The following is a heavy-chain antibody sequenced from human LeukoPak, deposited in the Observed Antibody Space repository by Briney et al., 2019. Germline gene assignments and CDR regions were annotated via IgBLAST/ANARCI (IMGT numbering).Heavy chain of an antibody. CDR3: AKDGGNWNNRKAFDI. CDR1: GFIFSTYD. V-gene: IGHV3-23*01. CDR2: ISGSGINT. D-gene: IGHD1/OR15-1a*01. J-gene: IGHJ3*02. Sequence: GVSLRLSCAVSGFIFSTYDMSWVRQAPGKGLEWVSGISGSGINTYYVGSVQGRFTISRDNSKNTLYLQMNSLRAEDTAMYYCAKDGGNWNNRKAFDIWGQGTMVTVSS.